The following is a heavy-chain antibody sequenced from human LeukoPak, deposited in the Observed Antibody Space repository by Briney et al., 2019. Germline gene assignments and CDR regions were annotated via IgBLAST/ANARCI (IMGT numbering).Heavy chain of an antibody. J-gene: IGHJ4*02. D-gene: IGHD6-19*01. CDR1: GFTFRRYW. Sequence: GGSLRLSCAASGFTFRRYWMSCVRQAPGKGLERVSNIKQDGSGNSYLDSLKGRFTISRDNAKNSLYLQMNSLRAEDTAVYYCAREEGSSSGWYLFDYWGQGSLVTVSS. CDR3: AREEGSSSGWYLFDY. V-gene: IGHV3-7*01. CDR2: IKQDGSGN.